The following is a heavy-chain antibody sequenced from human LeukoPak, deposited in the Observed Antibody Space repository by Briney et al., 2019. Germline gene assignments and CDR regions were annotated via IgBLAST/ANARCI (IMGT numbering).Heavy chain of an antibody. Sequence: ASVKVSCKASGYTFTSYDINWVRQATGQGLEWMGWMNPNSGNTGYAQKFQGRVTMTRNTSISTADMELSSLRSEDTAVYYCARGPTYYYGSGSLNDYWGQGTLVTVSS. CDR2: MNPNSGNT. J-gene: IGHJ4*02. CDR1: GYTFTSYD. D-gene: IGHD3-10*01. V-gene: IGHV1-8*01. CDR3: ARGPTYYYGSGSLNDY.